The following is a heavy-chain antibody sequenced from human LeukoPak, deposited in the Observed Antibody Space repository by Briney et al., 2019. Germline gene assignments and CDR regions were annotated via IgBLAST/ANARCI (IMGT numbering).Heavy chain of an antibody. CDR1: GFTFSDYY. CDR2: ISDSSDDR. V-gene: IGHV3-11*06. D-gene: IGHD6-25*01. Sequence: PGGSLRLSCVVSGFTFSDYYMSWIRQAPGKALEWVSYISDSSDDRRYADSVEGRFTISRDNSKNSLYLQMNALRAEDTGVYYCGFIAAAGRWGQGTLVTVSS. J-gene: IGHJ4*02. CDR3: GFIAAAGR.